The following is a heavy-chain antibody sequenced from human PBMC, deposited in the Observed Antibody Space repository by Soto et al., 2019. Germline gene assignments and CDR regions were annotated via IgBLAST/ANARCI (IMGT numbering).Heavy chain of an antibody. V-gene: IGHV1-69*13. J-gene: IGHJ5*02. CDR2: IIPIFGTA. Sequence: GASGKVSGNASGGTFSSYAISWVRQAPGQGLEWMGGIIPIFGTANYAQKFQGRVTITADESTSTAYMELSSLRSEDTAVYYCARGMGSWSPLNRFDPWGQGTLVTDSS. CDR1: GGTFSSYA. D-gene: IGHD6-13*01. CDR3: ARGMGSWSPLNRFDP.